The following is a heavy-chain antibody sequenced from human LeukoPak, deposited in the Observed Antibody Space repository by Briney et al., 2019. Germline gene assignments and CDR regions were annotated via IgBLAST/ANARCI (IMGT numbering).Heavy chain of an antibody. CDR3: ARRGSGLNWFDP. V-gene: IGHV4-39*01. CDR2: IYYSGNT. D-gene: IGHD3-22*01. CDR1: GFTFSSYA. Sequence: PGGSLRLSCAASGFTFSSYAMSWVRQPPGKGLEWIGSIYYSGNTYYSPSLKSRVTVSVDTSKNQFSLKLSSVTAADTAVYYCARRGSGLNWFDPWGQGTLVTVPS. J-gene: IGHJ5*02.